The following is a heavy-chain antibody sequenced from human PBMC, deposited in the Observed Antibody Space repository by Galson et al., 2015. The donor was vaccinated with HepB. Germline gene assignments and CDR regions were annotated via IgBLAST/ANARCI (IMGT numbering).Heavy chain of an antibody. CDR1: GYTLTELS. V-gene: IGHV1-24*01. Sequence: SVKVSCKVSGYTLTELSMHWVRQAPGKGPEWMGGFDPEDGETIYAQKFQGRVTMTEDTSTDTAYMELSSLRSEDTTVYYCATGVVVPAAFFDYWGQGTLVTVSS. J-gene: IGHJ4*02. D-gene: IGHD2-2*01. CDR2: FDPEDGET. CDR3: ATGVVVPAAFFDY.